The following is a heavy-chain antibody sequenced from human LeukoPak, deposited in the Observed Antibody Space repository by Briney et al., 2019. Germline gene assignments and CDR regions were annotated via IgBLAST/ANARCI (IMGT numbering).Heavy chain of an antibody. Sequence: GGSLRLSCAASGYTFSSYWMHWVRQAPGKGLVWVSRINSDGSSTSYADSVKGRFTISRDSAKNTLYLQMNSLRAEDTAVYYCARGPPLYGDYVFDYWGQGTLVTVSS. D-gene: IGHD4-17*01. CDR2: INSDGSST. J-gene: IGHJ4*02. CDR1: GYTFSSYW. CDR3: ARGPPLYGDYVFDY. V-gene: IGHV3-74*01.